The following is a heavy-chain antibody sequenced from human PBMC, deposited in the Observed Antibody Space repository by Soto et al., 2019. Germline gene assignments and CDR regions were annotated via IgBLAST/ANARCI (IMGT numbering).Heavy chain of an antibody. J-gene: IGHJ6*03. CDR2: TYYKSKWYY. Sequence: SQTLSLTCNISGDSVSSNSAARNWIRQTPSRGLEWLGRTYYKSKWYYDYAVSVKSRIIVNPDTSKNQFSLHLNSVTPEDTALYYCARGSWDDVSRNCYLDVWCKGTSVTGSS. V-gene: IGHV6-1*01. CDR3: ARGSWDDVSRNCYLDV. CDR1: GDSVSSNSAA. D-gene: IGHD1-1*01.